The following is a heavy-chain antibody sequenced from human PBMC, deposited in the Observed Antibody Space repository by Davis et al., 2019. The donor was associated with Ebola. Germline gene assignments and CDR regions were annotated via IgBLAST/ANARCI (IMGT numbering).Heavy chain of an antibody. Sequence: SETLSLTCAVYGGSLSNYYWSWIRQPPGKGLEWIGEISHSGSTNYNPSLKSRVTISVDTSKNQFSLKLSSVTAADTAVYYCARDPGQNSGYYNWFDPWGQGTLVTVSS. V-gene: IGHV4-34*01. CDR2: ISHSGST. CDR1: GGSLSNYY. CDR3: ARDPGQNSGYYNWFDP. D-gene: IGHD3-22*01. J-gene: IGHJ5*02.